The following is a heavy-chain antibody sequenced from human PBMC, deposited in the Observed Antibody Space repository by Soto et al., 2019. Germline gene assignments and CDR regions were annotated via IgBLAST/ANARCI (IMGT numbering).Heavy chain of an antibody. CDR2: ISAYNGNT. D-gene: IGHD3-10*01. CDR3: ASCDYYGSGSYPNWFDP. Sequence: QVQLVQSGAEVKKPGASVKVSCKASGYTFTSYGISWVRQAPGQGLEWMGWISAYNGNTNYAQKLQGRVTMTTDTSTSTAYMELRSLRSDDTAVYYCASCDYYGSGSYPNWFDPWGQGTLVTVSS. J-gene: IGHJ5*02. V-gene: IGHV1-18*01. CDR1: GYTFTSYG.